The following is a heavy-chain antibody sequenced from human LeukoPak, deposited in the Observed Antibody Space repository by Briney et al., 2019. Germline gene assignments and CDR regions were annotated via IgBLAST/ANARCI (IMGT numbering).Heavy chain of an antibody. D-gene: IGHD2-2*01. Sequence: GGSLRLSCAASGFNLGTYSMNWVRQAPGKGLEWVSYISSSGSTMYYADSVKGRFTISRDNAKNSLYLQMNSLRAEDTAVYYCARLKLLWSNYFDYWGQGTLVTVSS. CDR2: ISSSGSTM. CDR3: ARLKLLWSNYFDY. CDR1: GFNLGTYS. V-gene: IGHV3-48*01. J-gene: IGHJ4*02.